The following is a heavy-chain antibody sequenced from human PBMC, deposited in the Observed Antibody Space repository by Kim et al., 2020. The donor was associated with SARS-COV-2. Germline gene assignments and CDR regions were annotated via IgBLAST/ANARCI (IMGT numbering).Heavy chain of an antibody. V-gene: IGHV3-48*02. J-gene: IGHJ5*02. D-gene: IGHD2-2*01. CDR3: ARDLTANTYCSSTSCYSP. CDR2: ISSSSSTI. Sequence: GGSLRLSCAASGFTFSSYSMNWVRQAPGKGLEWVSYISSSSSTIYYADSVKGRFTISRDNAKNSLYLQMNSLRDEDTAVYYCARDLTANTYCSSTSCYSPWGQGTLVTVSS. CDR1: GFTFSSYS.